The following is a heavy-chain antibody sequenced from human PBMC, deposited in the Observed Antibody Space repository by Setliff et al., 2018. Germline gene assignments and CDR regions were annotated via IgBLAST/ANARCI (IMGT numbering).Heavy chain of an antibody. Sequence: GGSLRLSCAASGFTFSSYAMHWVRQAPGKGLEWVAVISYDGSNKYSADSVKGRFTISRDNSKNTLYLQMNNLRTEDTAVYYCFGAGTCSYWGQGTLVTVSS. J-gene: IGHJ4*02. CDR1: GFTFSSYA. CDR3: FGAGTCSY. CDR2: ISYDGSNK. D-gene: IGHD3-10*01. V-gene: IGHV3-30-3*01.